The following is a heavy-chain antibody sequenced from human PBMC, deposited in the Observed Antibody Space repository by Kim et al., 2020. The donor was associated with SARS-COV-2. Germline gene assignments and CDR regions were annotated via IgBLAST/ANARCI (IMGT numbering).Heavy chain of an antibody. D-gene: IGHD2-2*01. J-gene: IGHJ6*02. CDR3: VYCSSTSCYQNNSYYGMCA. Sequence: GGSLRLSCTASGFTFGDYAMSWVRQAPGKGLEWVGFIRSKADAGTTDYPATVKGRFTISRDDSKSIAYLQVNSLKTEVTAVYYCVYCSSTSCYQNNSYYGMCAWGPGATVTVSS. V-gene: IGHV3-49*04. CDR1: GFTFGDYA. CDR2: IRSKADAGTT.